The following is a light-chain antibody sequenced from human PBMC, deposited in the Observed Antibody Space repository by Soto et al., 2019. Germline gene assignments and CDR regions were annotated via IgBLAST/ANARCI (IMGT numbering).Light chain of an antibody. CDR3: QQRGNRPPILS. CDR2: DAS. Sequence: IVLTQSPATLSLAPGDTATLSCRASQSANSYFAWYQHKPGQAPRLLIYDASLRATGIPARFSGSGSGTDFTPTISNKEPEDFAVYYCQQRGNRPPILSFGRGTRVDV. J-gene: IGKJ3*01. V-gene: IGKV3-11*01. CDR1: QSANSY.